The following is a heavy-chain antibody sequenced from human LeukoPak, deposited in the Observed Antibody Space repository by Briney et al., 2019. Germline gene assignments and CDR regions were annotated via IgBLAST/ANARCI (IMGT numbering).Heavy chain of an antibody. CDR3: ARDWDLDY. CDR1: GFTVSSKY. V-gene: IGHV3-66*01. D-gene: IGHD1-26*01. Sequence: GGSLRLSCAASGFTVSSKYMSWVRQAPGKGLECVSVIYGGGTTFYADSVKGRFTISRDNSENTLYLQMNSLRVEDTALYYCARDWDLDYWGQGTLVTVSS. CDR2: IYGGGTT. J-gene: IGHJ4*02.